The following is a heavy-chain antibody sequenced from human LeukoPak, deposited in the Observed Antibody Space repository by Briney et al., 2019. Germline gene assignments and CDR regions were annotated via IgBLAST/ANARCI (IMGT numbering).Heavy chain of an antibody. CDR3: AREGYYYDSSGYYPFDY. CDR2: IYTSGST. CDR1: GGFISSYY. J-gene: IGHJ4*02. D-gene: IGHD3-22*01. V-gene: IGHV4-4*07. Sequence: SETLSLTCTVSGGFISSYYWSWIRQPAGKGLEWIGRIYTSGSTNYNPSLKSRVTMSVDTSKNQFSLKLSSVTAADTAVYYCAREGYYYDSSGYYPFDYWGQGTLVTVSS.